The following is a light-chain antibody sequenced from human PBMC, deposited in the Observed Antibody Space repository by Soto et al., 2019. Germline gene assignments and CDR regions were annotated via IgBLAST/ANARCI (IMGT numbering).Light chain of an antibody. CDR1: QSVSSSY. CDR2: GAS. Sequence: EIVLTQSPGTLSLSPGERATLSCRASQSVSSSYLAWYQQKPGQAPRLLIYGASSRATGIPDRFSGSGSRTDFTLTISRLEPEDFAVYYCQQYCSSLTWTFGQGTKVEIK. CDR3: QQYCSSLTWT. V-gene: IGKV3-20*01. J-gene: IGKJ1*01.